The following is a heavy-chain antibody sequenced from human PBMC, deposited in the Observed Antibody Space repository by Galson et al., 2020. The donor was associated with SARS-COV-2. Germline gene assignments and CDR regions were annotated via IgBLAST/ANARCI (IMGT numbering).Heavy chain of an antibody. CDR1: GLAVSRDY. CDR2: IYAGGNT. V-gene: IGHV3-53*01. J-gene: IGHJ4*02. CDR3: AAPKRLELLFPLDY. D-gene: IGHD1-7*01. Sequence: GGSLRLSCAVSGLAVSRDYMTWVRQAPGKGPEWLSVIYAGGNTYYADSVRGRFTISRDSSKNTVFLQMNSLRFDDTAVYYCAAPKRLELLFPLDYWGQGTLVTVSS.